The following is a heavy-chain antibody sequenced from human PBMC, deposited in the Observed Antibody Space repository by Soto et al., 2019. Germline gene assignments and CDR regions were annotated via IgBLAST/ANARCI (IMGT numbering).Heavy chain of an antibody. CDR3: ARGGVPKTGRDY. V-gene: IGHV4-34*01. J-gene: IGHJ4*02. CDR1: GGSFSGYY. Sequence: SETLSLTCAVYGGSFSGYYWSWIRQPPGKGLEWIGEINHSGSTNYNPSLKSRVTISVDTSKNQFSLKLSSVTAADTAVYYCARGGVPKTGRDYWGQGTLVTVSS. D-gene: IGHD3-10*01. CDR2: INHSGST.